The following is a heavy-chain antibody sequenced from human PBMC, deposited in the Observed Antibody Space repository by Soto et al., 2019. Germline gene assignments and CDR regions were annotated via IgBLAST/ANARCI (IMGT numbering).Heavy chain of an antibody. D-gene: IGHD3-10*01. CDR3: AQAIYGSGMTYYYYYAMDV. CDR1: GLTFSSYG. CDR2: ISYDGSNK. V-gene: IGHV3-30*18. J-gene: IGHJ6*02. Sequence: PGGSLRLSCAPPGLTFSSYGMHWFRQAPVKVLAWVAVISYDGSNKYYADSVKGRFTISRDNSKNTLYLQMNSLRAEDTAVYCCAQAIYGSGMTYYYYYAMDVWGQGTTVTDSS.